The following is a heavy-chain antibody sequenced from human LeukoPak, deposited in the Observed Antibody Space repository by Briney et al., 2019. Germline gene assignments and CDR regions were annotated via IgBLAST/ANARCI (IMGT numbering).Heavy chain of an antibody. CDR1: VFTFSGYW. Sequence: GGSLRLSCAASVFTFSGYWMHWVRQAPGKGLVWVSRINRDGSSTNYADSVKGRFTISRDNAKNTLYLQMKSLRAEDTAVYYCVSRDYPADYWGQGALVTVSS. CDR3: VSRDYPADY. D-gene: IGHD4-11*01. J-gene: IGHJ4*02. V-gene: IGHV3-74*01. CDR2: INRDGSST.